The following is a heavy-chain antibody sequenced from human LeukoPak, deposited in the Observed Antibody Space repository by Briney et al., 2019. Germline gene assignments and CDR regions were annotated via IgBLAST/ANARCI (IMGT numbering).Heavy chain of an antibody. D-gene: IGHD2-15*01. CDR1: GDSVSSNSAA. CDR2: TYYRSKWYN. Sequence: SQTLSLTCALSGDSVSSNSAAWTWIKQSPSRGLEWLGRTYYRSKWYNDYAVSVKSRITINPDTSKNQFSLQLNSVTPEDTAVYYCARDVCSGGSCYRYFDYWGQGTLVTVSS. CDR3: ARDVCSGGSCYRYFDY. J-gene: IGHJ4*02. V-gene: IGHV6-1*01.